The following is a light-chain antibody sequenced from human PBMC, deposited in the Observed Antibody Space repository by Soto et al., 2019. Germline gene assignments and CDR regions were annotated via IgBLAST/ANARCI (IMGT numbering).Light chain of an antibody. V-gene: IGKV3-15*01. CDR3: QQYNSWPHT. J-gene: IGKJ2*01. CDR2: GAS. CDR1: QSVTTN. Sequence: ETVLTQAPATLSVSPGERATFSCRASQSVTTNLAWYQQKPGQVPRLLIYGASTRATGVPARFSGSGSGTEFTLNISSLQSEDFAIYHCQQYNSWPHTFGQGTKLEIK.